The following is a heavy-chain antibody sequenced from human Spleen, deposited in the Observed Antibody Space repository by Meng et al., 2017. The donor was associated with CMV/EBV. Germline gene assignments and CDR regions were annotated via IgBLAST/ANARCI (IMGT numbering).Heavy chain of an antibody. Sequence: ASVKVSCKASGYTFTGYYMHWVRQAPGQGLEWMGWINPNSGGTNYAQKFQGRVTMTRDTSISTAYMELSRLRSDDTAVYYCAIYSSNPGEYGMDVWGQGTTVTVSS. CDR3: AIYSSNPGEYGMDV. CDR2: INPNSGGT. J-gene: IGHJ6*02. D-gene: IGHD4-11*01. CDR1: GYTFTGYY. V-gene: IGHV1-2*02.